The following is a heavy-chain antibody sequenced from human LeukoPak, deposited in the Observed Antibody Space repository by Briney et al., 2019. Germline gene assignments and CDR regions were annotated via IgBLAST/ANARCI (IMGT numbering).Heavy chain of an antibody. D-gene: IGHD6-19*01. Sequence: GESLKISCKGSGHSFTSYWIGWVRQMPGKGLEWMGIIYPGDSDTRYSPSFQGQVTISADKSISTAYLQWSSLKASDTAMYYCARHIAVAGTVVYYFDYWGQGTLVTVSS. CDR2: IYPGDSDT. V-gene: IGHV5-51*01. CDR1: GHSFTSYW. CDR3: ARHIAVAGTVVYYFDY. J-gene: IGHJ4*02.